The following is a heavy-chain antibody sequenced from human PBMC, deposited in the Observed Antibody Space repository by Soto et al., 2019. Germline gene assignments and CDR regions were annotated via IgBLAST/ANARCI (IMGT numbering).Heavy chain of an antibody. CDR2: IYYSGST. CDR1: GGSISSYY. CDR3: ARGALYSSSWYPNDY. J-gene: IGHJ4*02. V-gene: IGHV4-59*08. Sequence: QVQLQESGPGLVKPSETLSITCTVSGGSISSYYWSWIRQPPGKGLEWIGYIYYSGSTNYNPSLKSRVTISVDTSKNQFALKLSSVTAADTAVYYCARGALYSSSWYPNDYWGQGTLVTVSS. D-gene: IGHD6-13*01.